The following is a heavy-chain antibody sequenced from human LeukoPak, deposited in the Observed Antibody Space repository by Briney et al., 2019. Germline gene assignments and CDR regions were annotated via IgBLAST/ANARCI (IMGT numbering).Heavy chain of an antibody. V-gene: IGHV4-31*03. CDR1: GGSISSGGYY. CDR3: ARDRGSGSYYNGYWYFDL. J-gene: IGHJ2*01. Sequence: SQTLSLTCTVSGGSISSGGYYWSWIRQHPGKGLEWIGYIYYSGSTYYNPSLKSRVTIPVDTSKNQFSLKLSSVTAADTAVYYCARDRGSGSYYNGYWYFDLWGRGTLVTVSS. D-gene: IGHD3-10*01. CDR2: IYYSGST.